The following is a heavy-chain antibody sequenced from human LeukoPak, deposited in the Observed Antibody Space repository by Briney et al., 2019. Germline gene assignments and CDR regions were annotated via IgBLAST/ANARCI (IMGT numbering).Heavy chain of an antibody. CDR1: RGSISSHY. Sequence: SETLSLTCTVSRGSISSHYWSWIRQPPGKELEWIGFIFTSGVTNYNPSLKSRVTISVDTSNTQLSLKLNSVTAADTAVYYCARHRLGIRDFDYWGQGTLVTVSS. D-gene: IGHD3-9*01. CDR3: ARHRLGIRDFDY. V-gene: IGHV4-4*09. CDR2: IFTSGVT. J-gene: IGHJ4*02.